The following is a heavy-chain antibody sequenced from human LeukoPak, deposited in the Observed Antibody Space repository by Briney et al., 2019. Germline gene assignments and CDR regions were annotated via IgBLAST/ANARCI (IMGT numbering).Heavy chain of an antibody. CDR3: ARVYSSTHNWFDT. Sequence: SETLPLTCTVSGDSISTTSYFWAWVRQPPGGGLEWIASIYYSGTTYHKSSLKSRVMISIERSKNHFSLNMNSLTAADTALYYCARVYSSTHNWFDTWGQGIHVTVSS. D-gene: IGHD2-2*01. CDR1: GDSISTTSYF. J-gene: IGHJ5*02. CDR2: IYYSGTT. V-gene: IGHV4-39*07.